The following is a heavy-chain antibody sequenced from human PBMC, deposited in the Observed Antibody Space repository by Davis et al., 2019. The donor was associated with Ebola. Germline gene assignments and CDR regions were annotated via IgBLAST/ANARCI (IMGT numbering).Heavy chain of an antibody. V-gene: IGHV3-23*01. CDR2: ISGSGGST. CDR1: GFTFSSYW. D-gene: IGHD7-27*01. Sequence: GGSLRLSCAASGFTFSSYWMSWVRQAPGKGLEWVSAISGSGGSTYYADSVKGRFTISRDNAKNSLYLQMNSLRAEDTAVYYCARDLGNYGMDVWGQGTAVTVSS. J-gene: IGHJ6*02. CDR3: ARDLGNYGMDV.